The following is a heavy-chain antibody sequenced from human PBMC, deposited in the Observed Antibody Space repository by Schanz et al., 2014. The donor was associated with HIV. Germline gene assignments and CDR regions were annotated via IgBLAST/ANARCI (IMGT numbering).Heavy chain of an antibody. CDR2: INTRTGDT. D-gene: IGHD3-9*01. V-gene: IGHV1-2*02. Sequence: TVRVSCKSSGYTFSDYYMHWLRQAPGQGLEWMGWINTRTGDTIYAERLQGRVTLTRDTSINTAYMTLSRLGSDDTAVYFCAKGLQKFDWRSPFDYWGQGTLLTVSS. J-gene: IGHJ4*02. CDR1: GYTFSDYY. CDR3: AKGLQKFDWRSPFDY.